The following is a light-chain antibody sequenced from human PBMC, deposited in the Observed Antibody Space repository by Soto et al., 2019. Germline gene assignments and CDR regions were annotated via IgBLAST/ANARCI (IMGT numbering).Light chain of an antibody. Sequence: DIQMTQSPSTLSASVGDTVTITCRASQSIGSWLAWYQQKPGKAPNLLIYKASNLESGVPSRFSGSGSGTDFTLTISSLQPEDFATYYCQQYNSYLATFGQGTKLEIK. V-gene: IGKV1-5*03. CDR1: QSIGSW. CDR2: KAS. J-gene: IGKJ2*01. CDR3: QQYNSYLAT.